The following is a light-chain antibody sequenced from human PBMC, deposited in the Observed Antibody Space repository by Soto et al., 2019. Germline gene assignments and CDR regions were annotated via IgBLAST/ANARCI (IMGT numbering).Light chain of an antibody. J-gene: IGLJ3*02. CDR1: ISNVGNNY. CDR3: APWDDSLSGPWV. CDR2: SNN. V-gene: IGLV1-47*02. Sequence: QSVLTQPPSASGTPGQRVTISCSGSISNVGNNYVYWFKQLPGTAPKLLIYSNNQRPSGVPDRFSGSKSGTSASLAISGLRSEDETDYYCAPWDDSLSGPWVFGGGTKLTVL.